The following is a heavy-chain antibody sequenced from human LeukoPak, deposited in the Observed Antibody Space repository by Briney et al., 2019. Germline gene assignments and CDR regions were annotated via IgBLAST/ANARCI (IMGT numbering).Heavy chain of an antibody. D-gene: IGHD2-15*01. CDR1: GGSISSYY. Sequence: PADTLSLTCTVSGGSISSYYWSWIRQPPGKGLDWIGYAYYSGSTYYNPSLKSRVTISVDTSKKQFSLNLSSVTAADTAVYYCARVGVAAKSSRYFDYWGQGTLVTVSS. V-gene: IGHV4-59*12. CDR3: ARVGVAAKSSRYFDY. J-gene: IGHJ4*02. CDR2: AYYSGST.